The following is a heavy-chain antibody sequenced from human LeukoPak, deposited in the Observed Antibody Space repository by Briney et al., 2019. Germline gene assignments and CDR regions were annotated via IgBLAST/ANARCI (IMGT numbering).Heavy chain of an antibody. Sequence: ASVKVSCKASGYTFTSYGISWVRQAPGQGLEWMGWISAYNGNTNYAQKLQGRVTMTTDTSTSTAYMELRSLRSDDTAVYYCARGGEVIVVVPAAIPDDAFDIWGQGTMVTVSS. CDR3: ARGGEVIVVVPAAIPDDAFDI. CDR1: GYTFTSYG. CDR2: ISAYNGNT. D-gene: IGHD2-2*01. J-gene: IGHJ3*02. V-gene: IGHV1-18*01.